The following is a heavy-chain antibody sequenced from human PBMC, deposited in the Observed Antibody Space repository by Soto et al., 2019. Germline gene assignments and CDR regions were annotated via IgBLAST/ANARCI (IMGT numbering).Heavy chain of an antibody. J-gene: IGHJ4*02. CDR1: GGTFSSYA. Sequence: QVQLVQSGAEVKKPGSSVKVSCKASGGTFSSYAISWVRQAPGQGLEWMGGLIPIFGTANYAQKFQGRVRITADESTSTAYMELRSRRPEDMAVYYCARDFSSHYYDSSGYYFDYCGQGTLVTVSS. D-gene: IGHD3-22*01. CDR2: LIPIFGTA. V-gene: IGHV1-69*01. CDR3: ARDFSSHYYDSSGYYFDY.